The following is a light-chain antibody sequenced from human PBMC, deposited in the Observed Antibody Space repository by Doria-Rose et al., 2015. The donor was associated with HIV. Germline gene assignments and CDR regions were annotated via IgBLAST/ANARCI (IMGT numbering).Light chain of an antibody. CDR3: QQYRTSRGT. Sequence: TQSPGTLSLSPGERATLSCRASQRVKSSYLAWYQQKPGQAPSLLIYDASSRATGIPDRFSGSGSVTDFILTIRRLEPEDVAVYYCQQYRTSRGTFGQGTRLEIK. J-gene: IGKJ5*01. CDR1: QRVKSSY. CDR2: DAS. V-gene: IGKV3-20*01.